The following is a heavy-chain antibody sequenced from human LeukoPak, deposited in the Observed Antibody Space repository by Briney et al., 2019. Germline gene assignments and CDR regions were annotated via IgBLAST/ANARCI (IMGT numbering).Heavy chain of an antibody. CDR2: IYYRGST. V-gene: IGHV4-59*01. CDR3: ARGGYGDYVYYYYYMDV. J-gene: IGHJ6*03. CDR1: GGSISSYY. D-gene: IGHD4-17*01. Sequence: PSETLSLTCTVSGGSISSYYWSWIRQPPGKGLEWSGYIYYRGSTNYNPSLKSRVTFSVHTSKNQFSLKLISVTAADTAVYYCARGGYGDYVYYYYYMDVWGKGTTVTISS.